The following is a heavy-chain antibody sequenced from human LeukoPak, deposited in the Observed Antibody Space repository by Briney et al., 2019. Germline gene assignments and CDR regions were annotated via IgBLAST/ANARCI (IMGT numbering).Heavy chain of an antibody. Sequence: SVKVSCKASGGTFTSYAISWVRQAPGQGMEWMGGIIPIFGTANYAQKFQGSVTITADQTTSTAYMELSSLRSDDTAVYYCARVSGDGYNYLDYWGQGTLVTVSS. CDR2: IIPIFGTA. CDR1: GGTFTSYA. V-gene: IGHV1-69*13. D-gene: IGHD5-24*01. J-gene: IGHJ4*02. CDR3: ARVSGDGYNYLDY.